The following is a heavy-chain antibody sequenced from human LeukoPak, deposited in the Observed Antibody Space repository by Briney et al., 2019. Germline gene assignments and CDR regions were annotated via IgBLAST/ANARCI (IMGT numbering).Heavy chain of an antibody. D-gene: IGHD3-10*01. CDR2: ISAYNGNT. CDR1: GXTXTXXX. J-gene: IGHJ5*02. Sequence: GXTXTXXXISWVRQAPGQGLEWMGWISAYNGNTNYAQKLQGRVTMTTDTSTSTAYMELRSLRSDDTAVYYCARVPLWFGDSNWFDPWGQGTLVTVSS. CDR3: ARVPLWFGDSNWFDP. V-gene: IGHV1-18*01.